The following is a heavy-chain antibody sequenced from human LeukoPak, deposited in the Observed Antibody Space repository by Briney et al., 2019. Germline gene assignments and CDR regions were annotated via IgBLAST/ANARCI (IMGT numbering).Heavy chain of an antibody. V-gene: IGHV1-24*01. CDR3: AAGRPYSLLDY. D-gene: IGHD5-18*01. CDR1: GSSLTELS. Sequence: ASVKVSCTVSGSSLTELSLYWVRQAPGKGLEWMGGFDVIDAKTFYAQKFQGRVIMTEDSSTDTAYMELSSLRSDDTAFYYCAAGRPYSLLDYWGQGTLLTVSS. J-gene: IGHJ4*02. CDR2: FDVIDAKT.